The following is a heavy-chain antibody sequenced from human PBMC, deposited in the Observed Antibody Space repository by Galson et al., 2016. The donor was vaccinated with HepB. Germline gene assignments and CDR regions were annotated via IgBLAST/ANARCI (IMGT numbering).Heavy chain of an antibody. D-gene: IGHD6-6*01. CDR1: GYTFTSYW. CDR2: IFPADSDT. V-gene: IGHV5-51*01. J-gene: IGHJ4*02. CDR3: ARSKSSSSFSPLDY. Sequence: QSGAEVKKPEESLTISCTGSGYTFTSYWIAWVRQMPGKGLEWMGIIFPADSDTRYSPSFQGRVTISADKSISTAYLQWSSLKASDTALYYCARSKSSSSFSPLDYWGQGTLVTVSS.